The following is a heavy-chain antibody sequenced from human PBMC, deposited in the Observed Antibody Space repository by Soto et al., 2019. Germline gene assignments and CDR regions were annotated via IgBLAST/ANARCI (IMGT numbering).Heavy chain of an antibody. J-gene: IGHJ6*02. CDR3: ARGVRGEYGTEV. V-gene: IGHV3-74*01. D-gene: IGHD3-10*01. Sequence: EVQLVESGGGLVQPGGSLRLSCAASGFSFSDYWMHWVRRAPGQWLVWVSRGKYDGGSTSYGDSVKGRFTISRDNAKSTVYLQMNSLRAEDTAVYCCARGVRGEYGTEVWGQGTTVTVSS. CDR2: GKYDGGST. CDR1: GFSFSDYW.